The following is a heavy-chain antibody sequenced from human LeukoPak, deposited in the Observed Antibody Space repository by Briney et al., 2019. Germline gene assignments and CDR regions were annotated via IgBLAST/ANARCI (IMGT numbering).Heavy chain of an antibody. CDR3: AKVNYYDGSGYYYDAFDI. V-gene: IGHV3-23*01. CDR1: GFTFSSYA. Sequence: PGGSLRLSCAASGFTFSSYAMSWVRQAPGKGLEWVSGISGSGGSAYYADSVKGRFTISRDNSKNTLYLQVNSLRAEDTAVYYRAKVNYYDGSGYYYDAFDIWGQGAMVTVSS. D-gene: IGHD3-22*01. CDR2: ISGSGGSA. J-gene: IGHJ3*02.